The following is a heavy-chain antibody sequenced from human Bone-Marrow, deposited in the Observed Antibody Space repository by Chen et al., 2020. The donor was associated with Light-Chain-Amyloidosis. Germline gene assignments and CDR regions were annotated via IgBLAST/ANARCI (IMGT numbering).Heavy chain of an antibody. D-gene: IGHD1-1*01. CDR2: IRYDGSNK. V-gene: IGHV3-30*02. J-gene: IGHJ6*03. Sequence: QVQLVESGGGVVQPGGSLRLSCAASGFTFSSYGMHWVRQAPGTGLEWVAFIRYDGSNKYYADAVKGRFTISRDNSKNKLYLQMNSLRAEDTAMYYCAKVGALGAVQHYYYMDVWGKGTTVTVSS. CDR3: AKVGALGAVQHYYYMDV. CDR1: GFTFSSYG.